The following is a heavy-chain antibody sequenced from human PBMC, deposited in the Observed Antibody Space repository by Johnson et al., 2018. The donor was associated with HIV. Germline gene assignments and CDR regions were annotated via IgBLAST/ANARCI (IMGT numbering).Heavy chain of an antibody. CDR1: GFTFSSYS. D-gene: IGHD1-1*01. V-gene: IGHV3-30*02. CDR2: IRYDGSNK. CDR3: ARGGIIHDAVDI. J-gene: IGHJ3*02. Sequence: QVQLVESGGGLVQPGGSLRLSCAASGFTFSSYSMSWVRQAPGKGLEWVAFIRYDGSNKYYADSVKGRFTISRDNSKNTLYLQMSSLRAEDTAVYYCARGGIIHDAVDIWGQGTMVTVSS.